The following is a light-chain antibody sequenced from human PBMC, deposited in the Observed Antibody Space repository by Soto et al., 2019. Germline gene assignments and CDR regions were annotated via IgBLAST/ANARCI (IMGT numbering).Light chain of an antibody. J-gene: IGKJ1*01. CDR2: KAS. V-gene: IGKV1-5*03. Sequence: DIQMTQSPSTLSASVGDRVTITCRASQSISSWLAWYQQKPGKAPKLLIYKASSLESGVPSRFSGSGSGTEFTLTISSLQPDEFATYYCQQYNSYSWTFGQGTKVAIK. CDR3: QQYNSYSWT. CDR1: QSISSW.